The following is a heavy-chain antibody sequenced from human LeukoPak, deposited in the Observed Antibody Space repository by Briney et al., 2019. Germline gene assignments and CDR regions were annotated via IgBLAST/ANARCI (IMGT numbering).Heavy chain of an antibody. CDR3: ARGTAYYYDSSGYYDFDY. Sequence: SQTLSLTCAISGDSVSSNSAAWNWIRQSPSRSLEWLGRTYYRSKWYNDYAVSVKSRITINPDTSKNQFSLQLNSVTPEDTAVYYCARGTAYYYDSSGYYDFDYWGQGTLVTVSS. CDR2: TYYRSKWYN. CDR1: GDSVSSNSAA. D-gene: IGHD3-22*01. J-gene: IGHJ4*02. V-gene: IGHV6-1*01.